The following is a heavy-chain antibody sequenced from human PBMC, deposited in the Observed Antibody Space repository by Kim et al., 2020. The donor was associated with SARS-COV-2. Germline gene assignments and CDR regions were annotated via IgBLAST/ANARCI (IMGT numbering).Heavy chain of an antibody. V-gene: IGHV3-7*01. Sequence: GGSLRLSCAVSGVTFSSYWMNWVRQAPGKGLEWVSNINHDGNDTHYVDSVKGRFTISRDNANNSLYLQMTSLRAEDTAVYYCASATAFGRLYLYYCG. CDR2: INHDGNDT. J-gene: IGHJ6*01. CDR1: GVTFSSYW. D-gene: IGHD2-8*01. CDR3: ASATAFGRLYLYYCG.